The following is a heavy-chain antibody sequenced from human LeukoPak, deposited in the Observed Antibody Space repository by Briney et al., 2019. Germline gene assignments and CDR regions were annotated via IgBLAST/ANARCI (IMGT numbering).Heavy chain of an antibody. Sequence: GSLRLSCAASGFTFSSHWMNWVRQPPGKGLDWIGEINHSGTTNYNPSLRSRVTISVDKSKNHFSLKLSSVTAADTAVYYCARWYYDGSGYYYDFWGQGTLVTVSS. CDR2: INHSGTT. J-gene: IGHJ4*02. V-gene: IGHV4-4*02. CDR3: ARWYYDGSGYYYDF. D-gene: IGHD3-22*01. CDR1: GFTFSSHW.